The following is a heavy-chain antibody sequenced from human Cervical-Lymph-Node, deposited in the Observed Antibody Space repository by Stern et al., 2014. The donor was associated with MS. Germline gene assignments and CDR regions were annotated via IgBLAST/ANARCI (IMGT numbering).Heavy chain of an antibody. D-gene: IGHD3-16*01. CDR1: GIPLSNAW. Sequence: LVQSGGGLVKPGGSLRLSCVVSGIPLSNAWMSWVRQAPGKGLEWVGRIKTKTEGGTTDYAAPVKDRFIISRDDSKNTMYLQMNSLKTEDTAVYYCTTDRGADFDYWGQGTLVTVSS. CDR2: IKTKTEGGTT. CDR3: TTDRGADFDY. J-gene: IGHJ4*02. V-gene: IGHV3-15*01.